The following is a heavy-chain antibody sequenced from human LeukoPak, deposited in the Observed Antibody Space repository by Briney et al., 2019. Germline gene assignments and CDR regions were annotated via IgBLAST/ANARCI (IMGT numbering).Heavy chain of an antibody. V-gene: IGHV4-31*03. Sequence: PSETLSLTCTVSGGSISSGGYYWSWIRQHPGKGLEWIGYIYYSGSTYYNPSLKSRVTISVDTSKNQFSLKLSSVTAADTAVYYCARGLVVPAAMGWFDPWGQGTLVAVSS. CDR1: GGSISSGGYY. CDR3: ARGLVVPAAMGWFDP. J-gene: IGHJ5*02. CDR2: IYYSGST. D-gene: IGHD2-2*01.